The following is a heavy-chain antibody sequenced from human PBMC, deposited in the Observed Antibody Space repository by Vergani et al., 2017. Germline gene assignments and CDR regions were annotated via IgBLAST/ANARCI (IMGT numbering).Heavy chain of an antibody. V-gene: IGHV3-30*03. D-gene: IGHD1-1*01. J-gene: IGHJ1*01. Sequence: QVHLVESGGGVVQRGRSLRLSCVVSGFTSSYYSMHWVRQAPRKGLEWVAVISYDGTQKYDADSVKGRFTSSRDNSKGTLYLQMNSLRTEDTAVYYCATKSCGTPGCQIGYFREWGQGTLVTVSS. CDR2: ISYDGTQK. CDR3: ATKSCGTPGCQIGYFRE. CDR1: GFTSSYYS.